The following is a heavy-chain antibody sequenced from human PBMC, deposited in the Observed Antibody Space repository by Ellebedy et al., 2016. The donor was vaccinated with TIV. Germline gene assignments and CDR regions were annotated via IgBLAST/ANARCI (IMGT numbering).Heavy chain of an antibody. Sequence: AASVKVSCKASGYTFTGYYMHWVRQAPGQGLEWMGWINPNSGGTNYAQKFQGWVTMTRDTSTSTVYMELSSLRSADTAVYYCARDYGTSFGMSSGMDVWGQGTTVTVSS. CDR2: INPNSGGT. V-gene: IGHV1-2*04. J-gene: IGHJ6*02. CDR3: ARDYGTSFGMSSGMDV. D-gene: IGHD2-2*01. CDR1: GYTFTGYY.